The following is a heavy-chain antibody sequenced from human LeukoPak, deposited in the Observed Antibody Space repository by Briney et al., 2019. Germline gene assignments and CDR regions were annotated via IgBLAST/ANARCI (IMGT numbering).Heavy chain of an antibody. CDR2: IYPGDSDT. V-gene: IGHV5-51*01. Sequence: GESLKISCKGSGYSFTTYWIGWVRQMPGKGLEWMGIIYPGDSDTRYSPSFQGQVTISADKSISTAYLQWSSLKASDTAMYYCAGSYGYCSGGSCYADAFDIWGQGTMVTVSS. D-gene: IGHD2-15*01. CDR1: GYSFTTYW. J-gene: IGHJ3*02. CDR3: AGSYGYCSGGSCYADAFDI.